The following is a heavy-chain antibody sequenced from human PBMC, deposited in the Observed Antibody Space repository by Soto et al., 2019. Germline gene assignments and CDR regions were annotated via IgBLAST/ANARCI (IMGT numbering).Heavy chain of an antibody. J-gene: IGHJ3*01. Sequence: EVQLVESEGGLVQRGGSLRLSCAASGFTFNYYWMHWVRQAPGQGLVWVAHIQNDGSRTTYADYVKGRFTISRDNAKNTMYLQMNSLRAEDTAVYYCARGDLGGFDLWGQGTTVTVSS. CDR2: IQNDGSRT. V-gene: IGHV3-74*01. D-gene: IGHD2-21*02. CDR3: ARGDLGGFDL. CDR1: GFTFNYYW.